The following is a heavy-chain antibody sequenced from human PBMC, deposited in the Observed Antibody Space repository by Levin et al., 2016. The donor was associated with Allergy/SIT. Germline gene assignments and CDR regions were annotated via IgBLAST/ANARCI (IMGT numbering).Heavy chain of an antibody. J-gene: IGHJ4*02. CDR2: VHYSGTT. CDR1: GVSLSGYY. CDR3: TRSHSTSGSDY. V-gene: IGHV4-34*01. D-gene: IGHD4-11*01. Sequence: GSLRLSCAVSGVSLSGYYWSWIRHSPGRGLEWIGQVHYSGTTDYNPSLESRLSISLDTVTQQLSLTLASMTAADTAVYYCTRSHSTSGSDYWGQGTQVTVSS.